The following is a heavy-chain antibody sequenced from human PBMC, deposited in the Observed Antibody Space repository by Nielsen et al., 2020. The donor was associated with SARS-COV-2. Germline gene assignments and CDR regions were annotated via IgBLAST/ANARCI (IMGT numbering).Heavy chain of an antibody. CDR3: AKKFGINWNYDY. CDR2: ISASGGST. D-gene: IGHD1-7*01. V-gene: IGHV3-23*01. J-gene: IGHJ4*02. Sequence: GESLKISCAASGFTFDDYAISWVRQAPGMGLEWVSGISASGGSTYYADSVKGRFTISRDNSKNTVDLQMNSLRADDTAVYYCAKKFGINWNYDYWGQGTLVTVSS. CDR1: GFTFDDYA.